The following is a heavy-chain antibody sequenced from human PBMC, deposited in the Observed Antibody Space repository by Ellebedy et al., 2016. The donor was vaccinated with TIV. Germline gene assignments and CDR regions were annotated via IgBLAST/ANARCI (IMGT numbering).Heavy chain of an antibody. J-gene: IGHJ3*02. CDR2: IWHDGSHS. CDR1: GFTFSIYG. CDR3: ASGAYDI. Sequence: GESLKISCAASGFTFSIYGMHWVRQAPGKGLEWVGIIWHDGSHSYYADSVKGRFTISRDNAKISLYLQMTSLTAEDTAVYYCASGAYDIWGQGTMVTVSS. V-gene: IGHV3-33*03.